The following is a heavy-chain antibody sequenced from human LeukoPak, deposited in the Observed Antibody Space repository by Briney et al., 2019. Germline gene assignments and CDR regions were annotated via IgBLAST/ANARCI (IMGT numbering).Heavy chain of an antibody. V-gene: IGHV3-30*04. CDR1: GFTFSDYA. CDR3: AKARGYSGSVLGY. J-gene: IGHJ4*02. D-gene: IGHD5-12*01. CDR2: ISYDGSNK. Sequence: GRSLRLSCAASGFTFSDYAMHWVRQAPGKGLEWVAVISYDGSNKYYADSVKGRFTISRDNSKNTLYLQMNSLRAEDTAVYYCAKARGYSGSVLGYWGQGTLVTVSS.